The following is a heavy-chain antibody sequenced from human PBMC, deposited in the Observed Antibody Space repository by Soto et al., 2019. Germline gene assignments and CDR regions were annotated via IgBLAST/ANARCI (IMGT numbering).Heavy chain of an antibody. D-gene: IGHD2-15*01. V-gene: IGHV4-59*08. CDR2: IYYSGST. J-gene: IGHJ4*02. CDR3: STALKNYCSGGSCYVGASSY. Sequence: PSETLSLTCTVSGGSISSYYWSWIRQTPGKGLEWIGYIYYSGSTNYNPSLKSRVTISVDTSKNQFSLKLSSVTAADTAVYYCSTALKNYCSGGSCYVGASSYWGQGTLVTVSS. CDR1: GGSISSYY.